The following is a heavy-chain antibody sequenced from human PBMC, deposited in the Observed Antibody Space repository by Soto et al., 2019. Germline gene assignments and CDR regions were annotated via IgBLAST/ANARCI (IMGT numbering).Heavy chain of an antibody. J-gene: IGHJ6*02. CDR1: GFTFSSYS. Sequence: PVGSLRLSCAASGFTFSSYSMNWVRQAPGKGLEWVSSISSSSSYIYYADSVKGRFTISRDNAKNSLYLQMNSLRAEDTAVYYCARDSEYSYGVFYYYYGVDVWGQGTTVTVSS. V-gene: IGHV3-21*01. CDR3: ARDSEYSYGVFYYYYGVDV. D-gene: IGHD5-18*01. CDR2: ISSSSSYI.